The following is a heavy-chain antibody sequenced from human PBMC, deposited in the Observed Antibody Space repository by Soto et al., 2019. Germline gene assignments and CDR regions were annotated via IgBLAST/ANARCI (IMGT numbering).Heavy chain of an antibody. Sequence: QVQLQESGPGLVKPSQTLSLTCTVSVDSISSGDYYWSWIRQPPGKGLEWIGFIYYTGTTYYNPSLRSRITISVDTSKNQFSLKLNSVTAADTAVYYCARVQAAITWFDPWGQGTLVTVSS. V-gene: IGHV4-30-4*01. J-gene: IGHJ5*02. CDR3: ARVQAAITWFDP. CDR1: VDSISSGDYY. D-gene: IGHD2-2*01. CDR2: IYYTGTT.